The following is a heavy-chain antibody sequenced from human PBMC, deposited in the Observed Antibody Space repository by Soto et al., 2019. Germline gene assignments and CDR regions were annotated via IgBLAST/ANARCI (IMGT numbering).Heavy chain of an antibody. Sequence: LRLSCTASGSIFSNFGMHRVRQAPGTGLEWVAGGWYDGSNVVSAESVKSRFTISRDNSKNPLYLQMTCVRAEDTAVYYCARDPRNARAAAMDVWGQGTTVTVSS. CDR2: GWYDGSNV. CDR1: GSIFSNFG. D-gene: IGHD6-6*01. J-gene: IGHJ6*02. V-gene: IGHV3-33*01. CDR3: ARDPRNARAAAMDV.